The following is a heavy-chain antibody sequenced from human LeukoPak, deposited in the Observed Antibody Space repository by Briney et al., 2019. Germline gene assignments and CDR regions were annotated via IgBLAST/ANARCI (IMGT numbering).Heavy chain of an antibody. CDR2: ISNDGSNK. D-gene: IGHD1-26*01. CDR3: AKETGRWELG. J-gene: IGHJ4*02. CDR1: GFTFSSYG. V-gene: IGHV3-30*18. Sequence: GRSLRLSCAASGFTFSSYGIHWVRQAPGKGLEWVAVISNDGSNKFYADSVKGRFTISRDNSKNTLYLQMNSLRAEDTAFYYCAKETGRWELGWGQGTLVTVSS.